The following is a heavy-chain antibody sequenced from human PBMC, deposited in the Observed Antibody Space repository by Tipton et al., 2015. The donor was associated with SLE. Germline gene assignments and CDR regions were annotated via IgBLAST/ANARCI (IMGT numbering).Heavy chain of an antibody. V-gene: IGHV4-59*08. Sequence: TLSLTCAVYGGSFSGYYWSWIRQPPGKGLEWIGYIYYSGSTNYNPSLKSRVTISVDTSKNQFSLKLSSVTAADTAVYYCARHIWQLVDNWFDPWGQGTLVTVSS. J-gene: IGHJ5*02. CDR1: GGSFSGYY. D-gene: IGHD6-13*01. CDR3: ARHIWQLVDNWFDP. CDR2: IYYSGST.